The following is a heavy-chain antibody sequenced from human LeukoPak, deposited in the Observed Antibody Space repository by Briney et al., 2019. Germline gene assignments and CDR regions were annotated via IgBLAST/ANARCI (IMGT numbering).Heavy chain of an antibody. V-gene: IGHV4-34*01. J-gene: IGHJ2*01. Sequence: SETLSLTCAVYGGSFSGYYWSWIRKPPGKGLEWIGEINHSGSTNYNPSLKSRVTISVDTSKNQFSLKLSSVTAADTAVCYCARGVILDLWGRGTLVTVSS. CDR3: ARGVILDL. CDR2: INHSGST. CDR1: GGSFSGYY.